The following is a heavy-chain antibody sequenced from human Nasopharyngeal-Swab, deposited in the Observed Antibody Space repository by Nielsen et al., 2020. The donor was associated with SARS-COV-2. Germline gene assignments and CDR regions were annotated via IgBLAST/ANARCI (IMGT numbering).Heavy chain of an antibody. CDR2: IGTAGDT. V-gene: IGHV3-13*01. J-gene: IGHJ6*02. D-gene: IGHD4-23*01. Sequence: GGSLRLSCAASGFTFSSYDMHWVRQAPGKGLEWVSAIGTAGDTYYPGSVKGRFTISRENATNPLYLQMNSLRAGDTAVYYCARAHYGGTYYYYYGMDVWGQGTTVTVSS. CDR1: GFTFSSYD. CDR3: ARAHYGGTYYYYYGMDV.